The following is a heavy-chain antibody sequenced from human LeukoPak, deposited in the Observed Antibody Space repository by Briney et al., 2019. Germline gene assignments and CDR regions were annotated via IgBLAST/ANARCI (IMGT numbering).Heavy chain of an antibody. J-gene: IGHJ5*02. Sequence: GRSLRLSCAASGFTSDDYAMHWVRQAPGKGQEWVSGISWNSGSIGYADSVKGRFTISRDNAKNSLYLQMNSLRAEDTALYYCAKGMDKYQLLSKNWFDPWGQGTLVTVSS. CDR2: ISWNSGSI. V-gene: IGHV3-9*02. CDR3: AKGMDKYQLLSKNWFDP. D-gene: IGHD2-2*01. CDR1: GFTSDDYA.